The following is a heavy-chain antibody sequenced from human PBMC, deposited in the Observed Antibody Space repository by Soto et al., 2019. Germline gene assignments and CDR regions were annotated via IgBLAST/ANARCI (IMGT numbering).Heavy chain of an antibody. V-gene: IGHV3-30*18. D-gene: IGHD6-6*01. CDR2: ISYDGSNK. CDR1: GFTFSSYG. CDR3: AKDGWWSSSSSEGIDYYYMDV. J-gene: IGHJ6*03. Sequence: GGSLRLSCAASGFTFSSYGMHWVRQAPGKGLEWVAVISYDGSNKYYADSVKGRFTISRDNSKNTLYLQMNSLRAEDTAVYYCAKDGWWSSSSSEGIDYYYMDVWGKGTTVTVSS.